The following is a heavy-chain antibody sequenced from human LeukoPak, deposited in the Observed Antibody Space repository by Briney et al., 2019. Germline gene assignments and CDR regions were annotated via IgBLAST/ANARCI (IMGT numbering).Heavy chain of an antibody. Sequence: SETLSLTCTVSGGSISGYFWSWIRQPAGKGLEWIGRIYSSGSNNYNPSLKSRVTMSLDTSKNHLSLNLSSVTAADTAVYYCAREPTSGREPTSGRPLDYWGQGTLVTVTS. CDR3: AREPTSGREPTSGRPLDY. CDR2: IYSSGSN. D-gene: IGHD5-12*01. CDR1: GGSISGYF. J-gene: IGHJ4*02. V-gene: IGHV4-4*07.